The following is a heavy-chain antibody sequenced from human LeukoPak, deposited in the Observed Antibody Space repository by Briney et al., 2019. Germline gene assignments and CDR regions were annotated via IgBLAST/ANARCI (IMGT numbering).Heavy chain of an antibody. CDR1: GFNFQRYG. CDR2: TSGSADST. Sequence: GGSLRLSCVASGFNFQRYGMGWVRQAPGKGLEWVSATSGSADSTHYADSVRGRFTISRDNSNNTLYLQMNSLRPEDTAVYYCSGPTGSSAWGPIDYWGQGTLVTVSS. J-gene: IGHJ4*02. V-gene: IGHV3-23*01. D-gene: IGHD6-19*01. CDR3: SGPTGSSAWGPIDY.